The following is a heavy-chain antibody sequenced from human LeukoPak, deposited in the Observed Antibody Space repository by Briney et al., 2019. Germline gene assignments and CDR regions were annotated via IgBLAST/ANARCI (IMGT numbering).Heavy chain of an antibody. J-gene: IGHJ4*02. CDR1: GGSISSSNYY. CDR2: IYYSGST. CDR3: ARVTGYMIEDYFDY. V-gene: IGHV4-39*07. Sequence: PSETLSLTCTVSGGSISSSNYYWGWIRQPPGKGLEWIGSIYYSGSTYYSPSLKSRVTISVDTSKNQFSLKLSSVTAADTAVYYCARVTGYMIEDYFDYWGQGTLVTVSS. D-gene: IGHD3-22*01.